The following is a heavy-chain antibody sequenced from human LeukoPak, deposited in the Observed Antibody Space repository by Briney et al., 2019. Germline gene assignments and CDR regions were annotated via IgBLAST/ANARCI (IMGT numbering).Heavy chain of an antibody. CDR3: ARAEYTSKLDY. D-gene: IGHD6-13*01. J-gene: IGHJ4*02. V-gene: IGHV1-2*02. CDR1: GYTFTDYY. Sequence: ASVKVSCKASGYTFTDYYMHWVRQAPGQGLEWMGWINPNSGGTNYAKKFQGRVTVTRDTSISTAYMELSSLRSDDTAVYYCARAEYTSKLDYWGQGALVTVSS. CDR2: INPNSGGT.